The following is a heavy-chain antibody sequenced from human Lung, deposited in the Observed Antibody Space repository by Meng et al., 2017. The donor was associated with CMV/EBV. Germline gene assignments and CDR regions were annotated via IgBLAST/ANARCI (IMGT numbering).Heavy chain of an antibody. Sequence: ASVKVSCKASGYTFTTYGVTWVRQAPGQGLEWMGWISSYHGNTKYAQKVQGRVTLTTDTSTNTAYMELRSLRSDDTAVYYCAREYTSGWYGADYWGQGTMVTVSS. CDR2: ISSYHGNT. CDR3: AREYTSGWYGADY. D-gene: IGHD6-19*01. J-gene: IGHJ4*02. V-gene: IGHV1-18*01. CDR1: GYTFTTYG.